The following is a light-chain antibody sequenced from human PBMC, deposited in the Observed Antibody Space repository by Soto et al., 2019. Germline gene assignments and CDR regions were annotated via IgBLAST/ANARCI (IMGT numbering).Light chain of an antibody. Sequence: EIVLTQSPGTLSLSPGERATLSCRASQSVSSSYLAWYQQQPGQAPRLLIYGASSRGTGIPDRFSGSGSGTDFTLTISRMEPEDFAVYYCQQYGSAPAVTFGGGTKVEIK. CDR3: QQYGSAPAVT. V-gene: IGKV3-20*01. J-gene: IGKJ4*01. CDR1: QSVSSSY. CDR2: GAS.